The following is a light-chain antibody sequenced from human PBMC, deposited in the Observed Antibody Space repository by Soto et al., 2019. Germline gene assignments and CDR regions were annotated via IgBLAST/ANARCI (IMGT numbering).Light chain of an antibody. Sequence: IQVTQSPSSLSASVGDRVTITCRASQGITSYLAWYQQKPGKAPKLLIYAASAWQTGVSSRFSGSGYGTDFALTISNLQPEDCATYFCQQLYSYPLTFGGGTTVEF. V-gene: IGKV1-9*01. CDR3: QQLYSYPLT. J-gene: IGKJ4*01. CDR1: QGITSY. CDR2: AAS.